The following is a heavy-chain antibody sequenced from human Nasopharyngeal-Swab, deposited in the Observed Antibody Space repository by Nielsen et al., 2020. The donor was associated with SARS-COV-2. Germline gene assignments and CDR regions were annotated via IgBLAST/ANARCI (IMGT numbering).Heavy chain of an antibody. CDR3: ARQRDIVVVPAAIPPPLFDY. Sequence: ESLKISCTVSGGSIRSDYWSWIRQPPGKGLEWIGYIYYRGTTNYNPSLKSRVTISVDTSKNQFSLKLSSVTATDTAVYYCARQRDIVVVPAAIPPPLFDYWGQGTLVTVSS. J-gene: IGHJ4*02. CDR1: GGSIRSDY. CDR2: IYYRGTT. D-gene: IGHD2-2*02. V-gene: IGHV4-59*08.